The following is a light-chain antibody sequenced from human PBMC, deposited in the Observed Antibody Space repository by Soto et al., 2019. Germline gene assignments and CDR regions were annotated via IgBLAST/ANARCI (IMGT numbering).Light chain of an antibody. CDR1: SSDVGSYNL. Sequence: QSALTQPASVSGSPGQSITISCTGTSSDVGSYNLVSWYQQHPGKAPKRMIYEGSKRPSGVSNRFSGSKSGNTASLTISGLHAEDEADYYCCSYAGSSTPYVFGTGTKLTVL. J-gene: IGLJ1*01. CDR2: EGS. CDR3: CSYAGSSTPYV. V-gene: IGLV2-23*01.